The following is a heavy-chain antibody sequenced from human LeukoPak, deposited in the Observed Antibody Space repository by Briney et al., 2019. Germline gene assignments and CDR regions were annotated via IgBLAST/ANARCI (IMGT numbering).Heavy chain of an antibody. J-gene: IGHJ4*02. CDR3: ATLGYSYGTDY. CDR2: IYTSGST. D-gene: IGHD5-18*01. Sequence: SETLSLTCTVSGDYISSGNYYWTWIRQPAGKGLEWIGRIYTSGSTNYNPSLKSRVTISVDTSKNQFSLKLSSVTAADTAVYYCATLGYSYGTDYWGQGTLVTVSS. CDR1: GDYISSGNYY. V-gene: IGHV4-61*02.